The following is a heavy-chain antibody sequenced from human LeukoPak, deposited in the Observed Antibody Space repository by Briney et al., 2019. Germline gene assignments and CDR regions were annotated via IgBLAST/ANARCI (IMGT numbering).Heavy chain of an antibody. Sequence: SETLSLTCTVSGGSVSSGSYYWSWIRRPPGKGLEWIGYIYYSGSTNYNPSLKSRVTISVDTSKNQFSLKLSSVTAADTAVYYCASVIAATPPDAFDIWGQGTMVTVSS. D-gene: IGHD6-25*01. J-gene: IGHJ3*02. CDR3: ASVIAATPPDAFDI. V-gene: IGHV4-61*01. CDR1: GGSVSSGSYY. CDR2: IYYSGST.